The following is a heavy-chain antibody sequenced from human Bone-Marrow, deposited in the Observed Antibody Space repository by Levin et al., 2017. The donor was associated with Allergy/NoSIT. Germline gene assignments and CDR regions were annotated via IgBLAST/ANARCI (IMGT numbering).Heavy chain of an antibody. CDR3: ASTVTSRVYYFDY. CDR1: GGSISSYY. D-gene: IGHD4-17*01. V-gene: IGHV4-59*01. Sequence: PSETLSLTCTVSGGSISSYYWSWIRQPPGKGLEWIGYIYYSGSTNYNPSLKSRVTISVDTSKNQFSLKLSSVTAADTAVYYCASTVTSRVYYFDYWGQGTLVTVSS. J-gene: IGHJ4*02. CDR2: IYYSGST.